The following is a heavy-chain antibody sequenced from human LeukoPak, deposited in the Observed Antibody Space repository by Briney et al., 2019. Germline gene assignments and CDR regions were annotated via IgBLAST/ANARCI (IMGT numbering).Heavy chain of an antibody. CDR2: IYYSGST. J-gene: IGHJ5*02. CDR1: GGSISSSSYY. Sequence: SETLSLTCTVSGGSISSSSYYWGWIRQPPGKGLEWIGSIYYSGSTYYNPSLKSRVTISVDTSKNQFSLKLSSVTAADTAVYYCARGGHSSGWFEGHWFDPWGQGTLVTVSS. CDR3: ARGGHSSGWFEGHWFDP. D-gene: IGHD6-19*01. V-gene: IGHV4-39*01.